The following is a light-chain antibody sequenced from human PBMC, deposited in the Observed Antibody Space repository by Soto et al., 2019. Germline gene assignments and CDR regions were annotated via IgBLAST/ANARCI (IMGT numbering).Light chain of an antibody. V-gene: IGKV3-11*01. Sequence: ENVLTQSPSTLCLYAGERATLSCRASQSVSSYLTWYKQKPGQPPRLLTYDASNRATGIPARFSATGSGTDFTLTVSGLRTEDFALYDPQQRSNWPITSRQGTRLEIK. J-gene: IGKJ5*01. CDR2: DAS. CDR3: QQRSNWPIT. CDR1: QSVSSY.